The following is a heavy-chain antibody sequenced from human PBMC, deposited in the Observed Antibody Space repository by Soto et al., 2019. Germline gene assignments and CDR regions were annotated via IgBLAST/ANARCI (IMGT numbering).Heavy chain of an antibody. Sequence: QITLKESGPTLVKPTQTLTLTCTFSGFSVSTSGVGVGWIRQPPGKALEWLALIYWDDDKRYSPSLKSRLTITKDTSKNQVVLTMTNMDPVDTATYYCAHRRLAAVETRSFDYWGQGTLVTVSS. CDR3: AHRRLAAVETRSFDY. J-gene: IGHJ4*02. CDR1: GFSVSTSGVG. D-gene: IGHD6-13*01. V-gene: IGHV2-5*02. CDR2: IYWDDDK.